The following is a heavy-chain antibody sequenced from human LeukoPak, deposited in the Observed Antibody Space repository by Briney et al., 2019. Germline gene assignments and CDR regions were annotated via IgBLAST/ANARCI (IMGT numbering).Heavy chain of an antibody. CDR3: ARDTQVLLWFGEFRAYFDY. D-gene: IGHD3-10*01. V-gene: IGHV3-7*01. CDR2: IKTDGSEK. Sequence: PGGSLRLSCEGSGFTFSNYWMGWVRQAPGKGLQWVANIKTDGSEKYYVDSVKGRFTISRDNAKNSLYLQMNSLRAEDTAVYYCARDTQVLLWFGEFRAYFDYWGQGTLVTVSS. J-gene: IGHJ4*02. CDR1: GFTFSNYW.